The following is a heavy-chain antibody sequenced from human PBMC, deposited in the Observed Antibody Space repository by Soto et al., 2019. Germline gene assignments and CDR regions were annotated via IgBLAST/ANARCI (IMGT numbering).Heavy chain of an antibody. D-gene: IGHD1-7*01. Sequence: QVQLVESGGGVVQPGRSLRLSCEASGSTFSTYAMHWVRQAPGKGLEWVAVILYDGSYKYYADSVKGRFTISRDNSKNTLYLQMSSPRIEDTAVYFCARDVNRGWNYPAYWGQGTLVTVSS. J-gene: IGHJ4*02. CDR2: ILYDGSYK. CDR1: GSTFSTYA. V-gene: IGHV3-30-3*01. CDR3: ARDVNRGWNYPAY.